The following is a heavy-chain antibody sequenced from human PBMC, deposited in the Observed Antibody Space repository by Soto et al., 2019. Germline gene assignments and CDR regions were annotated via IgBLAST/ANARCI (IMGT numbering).Heavy chain of an antibody. Sequence: QVQLVQSGAEVKKPGSSVKVSCKASGGTFSSYTISWVRQAPGQGLEWMGRIIPILGIANYAQKFQGRVTITADKSTSTAYMELSSMRSEDTDVYYCARGHTVTTPLDPWGQGTLVTVSS. J-gene: IGHJ5*02. V-gene: IGHV1-69*02. D-gene: IGHD4-17*01. CDR2: IIPILGIA. CDR1: GGTFSSYT. CDR3: ARGHTVTTPLDP.